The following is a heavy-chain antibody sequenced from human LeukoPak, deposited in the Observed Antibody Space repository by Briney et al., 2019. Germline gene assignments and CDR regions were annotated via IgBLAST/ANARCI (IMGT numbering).Heavy chain of an antibody. CDR1: GYTFTGYY. Sequence: GASVKVSCKASGYTFTGYYMHWVRQAPGQGLEWMGWINPNSGGTNYAQKFQGRVTMTRDTFISTAYMELSKLRSDDTAVYYCARGVIVVVRGYYFDYWGQGTLVTVSS. D-gene: IGHD3-22*01. CDR2: INPNSGGT. V-gene: IGHV1-2*02. J-gene: IGHJ4*02. CDR3: ARGVIVVVRGYYFDY.